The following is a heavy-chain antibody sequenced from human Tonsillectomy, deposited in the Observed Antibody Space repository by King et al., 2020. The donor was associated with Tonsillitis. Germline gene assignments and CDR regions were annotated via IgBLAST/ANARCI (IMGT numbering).Heavy chain of an antibody. Sequence: VQLVESGGGLVQPGGSLRLSCAASGFTFSIFWMHWVRQAPGKGLVWVSRINSDGSTTSYADSVKGRFTISRDNATNTRYLQMNSLRAEETAVYYCAREVEFMDYGVPDAFDIWGQGTMVTVSS. CDR2: INSDGSTT. CDR1: GFTFSIFW. CDR3: AREVEFMDYGVPDAFDI. V-gene: IGHV3-74*01. D-gene: IGHD4-17*01. J-gene: IGHJ3*02.